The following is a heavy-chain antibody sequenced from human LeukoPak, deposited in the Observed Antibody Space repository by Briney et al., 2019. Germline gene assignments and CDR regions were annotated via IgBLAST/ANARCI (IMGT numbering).Heavy chain of an antibody. Sequence: SGTLSLTCAAYGGSFSGYYWSWIRQPPGKGLEWMGKINHSGSTNYNPSLKSRVTISVDTSKNQFSLRLSSVTAADTAVYYCARDGLGYCSSTSCYHNWFDPWGQGTLVTVSS. CDR2: INHSGST. CDR3: ARDGLGYCSSTSCYHNWFDP. D-gene: IGHD2-2*01. CDR1: GGSFSGYY. J-gene: IGHJ5*02. V-gene: IGHV4-34*01.